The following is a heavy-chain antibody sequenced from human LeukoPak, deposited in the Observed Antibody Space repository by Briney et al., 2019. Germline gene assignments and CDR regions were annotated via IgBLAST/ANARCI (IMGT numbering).Heavy chain of an antibody. Sequence: SETLSLTCAVYGGSFSGYYWSWIRQPPGKGLEWIGEINHNGSTNYNPSLKSRVTISVDTSKNQFSLKLSSVTAADTAVYYCARGGGITLVRGVPPSGHYGMDVWGKGTTVTVSS. CDR3: ARGGGITLVRGVPPSGHYGMDV. CDR1: GGSFSGYY. CDR2: INHNGST. J-gene: IGHJ6*04. D-gene: IGHD3-10*01. V-gene: IGHV4-34*01.